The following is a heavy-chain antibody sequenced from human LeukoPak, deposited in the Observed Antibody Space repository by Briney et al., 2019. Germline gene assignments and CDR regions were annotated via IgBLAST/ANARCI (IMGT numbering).Heavy chain of an antibody. Sequence: PSETLSLTCGVSGPSFTSYYWSWLRQPPGKGLEWIGEVNHSGYTNMNPSLKSRVTISVDTSKNQFSLMMTSVTAADTAVYFCARMTPEHDYWGQGTLVTVSS. CDR3: ARMTPEHDY. CDR2: VNHSGYT. D-gene: IGHD1-14*01. CDR1: GPSFTSYY. J-gene: IGHJ4*02. V-gene: IGHV4-34*01.